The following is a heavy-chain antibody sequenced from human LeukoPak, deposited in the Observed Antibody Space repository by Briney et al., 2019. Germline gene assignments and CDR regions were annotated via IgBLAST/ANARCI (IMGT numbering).Heavy chain of an antibody. CDR3: AKDMTMIVVVTLFDY. J-gene: IGHJ4*02. Sequence: GGSLRLSCAASGFTFSSYGMHWVRQAPGKGLEWVAFIRYDGSNKYYADSVKGRFTISRDNSKNTLYLQMNSLRAEDTAVYYCAKDMTMIVVVTLFDYWGQGTLVTVSS. D-gene: IGHD3-22*01. CDR1: GFTFSSYG. V-gene: IGHV3-30*02. CDR2: IRYDGSNK.